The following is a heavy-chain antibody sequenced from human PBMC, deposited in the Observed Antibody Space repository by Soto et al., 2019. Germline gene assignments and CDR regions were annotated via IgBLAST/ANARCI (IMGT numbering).Heavy chain of an antibody. Sequence: QIQLVESGGDVVQPGKSLRLSCAASGFNFGFFGMHWVRQAPGKGLEWVAFISGDGINTQYADSVRGRFTLSRDHSRKTMYLQMDSLRDEDTARYYCARGNLSFDFDSWGLGTLVTVSS. V-gene: IGHV3-30*03. D-gene: IGHD1-26*01. CDR1: GFNFGFFG. J-gene: IGHJ4*02. CDR3: ARGNLSFDFDS. CDR2: ISGDGINT.